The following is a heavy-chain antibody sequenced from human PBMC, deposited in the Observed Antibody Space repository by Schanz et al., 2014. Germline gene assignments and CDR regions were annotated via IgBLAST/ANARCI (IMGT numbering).Heavy chain of an antibody. CDR2: ISANNGNT. J-gene: IGHJ5*02. Sequence: QVQLVQSGVEVKEPGASVQVSCKASGYVFTAYYMHWVRQAPGQGLEWMGWISANNGNTNKAQKLQGRVTMTTDTSTSTAYMELSTLTSDDTAVYYCARESVSRTRLFDPWGQGTLVTVSS. CDR3: ARESVSRTRLFDP. CDR1: GYVFTAYY. V-gene: IGHV1-18*04. D-gene: IGHD3-3*01.